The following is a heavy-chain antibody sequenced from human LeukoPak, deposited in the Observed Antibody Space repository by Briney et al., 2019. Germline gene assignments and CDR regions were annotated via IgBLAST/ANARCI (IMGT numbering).Heavy chain of an antibody. CDR2: IRGSSGKT. CDR1: GFTFATHG. V-gene: IGHV1-18*01. CDR3: ARGRVKRVPFTAVPGPLDY. J-gene: IGHJ4*02. D-gene: IGHD6-19*01. Sequence: GASVKVSCKASGFTFATHGISWMRQAPGQGLEWLGWIRGSSGKTDHARKLQDRVTMTADTSTTTAYMELRSLRSDDTAVYYCARGRVKRVPFTAVPGPLDYWGQGSLATVSS.